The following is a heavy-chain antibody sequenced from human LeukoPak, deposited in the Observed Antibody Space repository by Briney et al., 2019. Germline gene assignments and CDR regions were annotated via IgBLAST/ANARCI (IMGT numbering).Heavy chain of an antibody. D-gene: IGHD3-3*01. J-gene: IGHJ4*02. CDR3: AAISGDY. V-gene: IGHV3-7*01. CDR1: GFTFSRYW. CDR2: IKQDGSEE. Sequence: GGSLRLSCAASGFTFSRYWMNWVRQAPGKGLEWVANIKQDGSEEYYVDSVKGRFTISRDNAKNSLYLQMNTLRAEDTAVYYCAAISGDYWGQGTLVTVSS.